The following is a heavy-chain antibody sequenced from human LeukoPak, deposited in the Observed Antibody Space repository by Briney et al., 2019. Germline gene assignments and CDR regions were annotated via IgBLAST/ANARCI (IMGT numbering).Heavy chain of an antibody. D-gene: IGHD6-13*01. CDR1: ARTFSSYA. Sequence: SVKFSCKAYARTFSSYAISWVRQAPRQGLEWMGGIIPIFGTANYAQKCQGRVTITADESTSTAYMELSSLRSEDTAVYYCASEIAAAGIENAFDIWGQGTMVTVSS. CDR3: ASEIAAAGIENAFDI. CDR2: IIPIFGTA. V-gene: IGHV1-69*13. J-gene: IGHJ3*02.